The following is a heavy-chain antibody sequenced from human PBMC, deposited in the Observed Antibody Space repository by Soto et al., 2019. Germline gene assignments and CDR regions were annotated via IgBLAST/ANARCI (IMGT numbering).Heavy chain of an antibody. V-gene: IGHV2-70*01. Sequence: SGPTLVNPTQTLTLTCTFSGFTLNTSGMCVSWIRQPPGKALEWLALIDWDDDKYYTTSLKTRLTISKDTSKNQVVLTMTNMDPVDTATYYCARRSSGFRSSWTQEGFEPWGQGTLVTVSS. CDR2: IDWDDDK. J-gene: IGHJ5*02. CDR1: GFTLNTSGMC. D-gene: IGHD6-13*01. CDR3: ARRSSGFRSSWTQEGFEP.